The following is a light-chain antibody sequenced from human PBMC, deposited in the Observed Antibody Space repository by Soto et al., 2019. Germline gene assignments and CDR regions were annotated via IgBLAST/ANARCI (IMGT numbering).Light chain of an antibody. CDR2: HVT. CDR1: SSDVGAYNF. CDR3: SSYTSSNTFV. J-gene: IGLJ1*01. V-gene: IGLV2-14*03. Sequence: QSALTQPASVSGSPGQSITISCTGTSSDVGAYNFVSWYQQHPGRAPRLMIFHVTDRPSGVSDRFSASKSGNTASLTISGLQPEDEADYYCSSYTSSNTFVFGTGTKVTVL.